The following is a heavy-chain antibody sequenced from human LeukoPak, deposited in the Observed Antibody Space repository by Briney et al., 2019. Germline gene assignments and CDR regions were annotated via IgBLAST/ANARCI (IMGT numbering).Heavy chain of an antibody. J-gene: IGHJ4*02. CDR2: FDVIDGET. D-gene: IGHD5-18*01. V-gene: IGHV1-24*01. Sequence: GASVKVSCTVSGSSLTELSLYWVRQAPGKGLEWMGGFDVIDGETFYAQKFQGRVTMTEDYSADTAYMELRSLTSDDTALYYCAAGRPYSLLDYWGQGTLVTVSS. CDR3: AAGRPYSLLDY. CDR1: GSSLTELS.